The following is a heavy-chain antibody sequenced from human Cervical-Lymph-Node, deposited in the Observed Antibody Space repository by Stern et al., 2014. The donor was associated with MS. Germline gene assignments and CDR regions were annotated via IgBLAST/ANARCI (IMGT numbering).Heavy chain of an antibody. Sequence: EQLEVSGPGLVKPSQTLSLTCTVSGGSISSGGHYWSWIRQHPGKGLEWIGYIYNSGSTHYSPSLKSRVTISIDTSKNQFSLKLSSVTAADTAVYYCARDGTSTPNDYWGQGTLVTVSS. V-gene: IGHV4-31*03. CDR3: ARDGTSTPNDY. CDR1: GGSISSGGHY. CDR2: IYNSGST. J-gene: IGHJ4*02.